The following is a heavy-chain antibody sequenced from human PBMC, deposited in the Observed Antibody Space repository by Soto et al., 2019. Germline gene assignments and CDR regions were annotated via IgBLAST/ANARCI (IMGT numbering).Heavy chain of an antibody. CDR2: SYYSGST. J-gene: IGHJ3*02. V-gene: IGHV4-31*03. Sequence: SETLSLTCPVSGGSVSSGAYYWTWIRQRPGKGLEWIGYSYYSGSTYYSPSLKSRRSISLDTSKNQFSLRLSSVTAADTAMYYCARARLRAVYAFDIWGQGTMVTVSS. D-gene: IGHD5-12*01. CDR1: GGSVSSGAYY. CDR3: ARARLRAVYAFDI.